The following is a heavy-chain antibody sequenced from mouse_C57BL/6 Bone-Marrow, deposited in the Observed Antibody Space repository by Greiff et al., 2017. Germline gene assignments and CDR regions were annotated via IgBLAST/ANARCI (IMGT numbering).Heavy chain of an antibody. V-gene: IGHV1-26*01. CDR3: ARSYIYYYGSSVDY. Sequence: EVQLQQSGPELVKPGASVKISCKASGYTFTDYYMNWVKQSHGKSLEWIGDINPNNGGTSYNQKFKGKATLTVDKSSSTAYMELRSLTSEDSAVYYCARSYIYYYGSSVDYWGQGTTLTVSS. J-gene: IGHJ2*01. CDR1: GYTFTDYY. CDR2: INPNNGGT. D-gene: IGHD1-1*01.